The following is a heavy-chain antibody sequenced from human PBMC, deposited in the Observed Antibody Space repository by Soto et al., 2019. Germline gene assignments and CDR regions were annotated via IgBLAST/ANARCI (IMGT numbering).Heavy chain of an antibody. Sequence: PSETLSLTCAVSGGSISSGGYSWSWIRQPPGKGLEWIGYIYHSGSTYYNPSLKSRVTISVDRSKNQFSLKLSSVTAADTAVYYCARGRGVGWFDPWGQGTLVTVSS. D-gene: IGHD3-3*01. CDR3: ARGRGVGWFDP. J-gene: IGHJ5*02. CDR2: IYHSGST. V-gene: IGHV4-30-2*01. CDR1: GGSISSGGYS.